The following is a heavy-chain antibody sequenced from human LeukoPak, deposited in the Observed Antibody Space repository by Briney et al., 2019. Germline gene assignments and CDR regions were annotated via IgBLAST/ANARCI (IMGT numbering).Heavy chain of an antibody. CDR3: ARVSGSGSGQH. CDR2: ISGSGGST. CDR1: GFTFSSYA. V-gene: IGHV3-23*01. Sequence: PGGSLRLSCAASGFTFSSYAMSWVRQAPGKGLEWVSAISGSGGSTYYADSVKGQFTISRDNSKNTPYLQMNSLRAEDTAVYYCARVSGSGSGQHWGQGTLVTVSS. J-gene: IGHJ1*01. D-gene: IGHD6-19*01.